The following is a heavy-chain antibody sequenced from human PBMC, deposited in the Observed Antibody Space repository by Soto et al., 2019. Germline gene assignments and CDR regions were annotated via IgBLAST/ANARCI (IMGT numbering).Heavy chain of an antibody. Sequence: EVQLVESGGGLVKPGGSLRLSCAASGFTFSNAWMSWVRQAPGKGLEWVGRIKSKTDGGTTDYAAPVKGRFTISRDDSKNTLYLQMNSLKTKETAVYYCNTATTRNQGDAVDIWGQGTIVTASS. V-gene: IGHV3-15*01. CDR2: IKSKTDGGTT. J-gene: IGHJ3*02. CDR1: GFTFSNAW. CDR3: NTATTRNQGDAVDI. D-gene: IGHD1-1*01.